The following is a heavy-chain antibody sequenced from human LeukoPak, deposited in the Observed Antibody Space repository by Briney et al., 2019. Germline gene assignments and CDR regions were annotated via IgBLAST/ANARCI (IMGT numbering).Heavy chain of an antibody. D-gene: IGHD6-13*01. CDR1: GGYISDYY. J-gene: IGHJ4*02. CDR2: VQISENN. V-gene: IGHV4-4*07. Sequence: PSETLSLTCTVSGGYISDYYWTWIRQSAGKGLEWIGRVQISENNNYNPSLKSRVTLSLDTSKNQFSLKLTSVTAADTAIYYCARESVAAGTRGFDYWGQGTLVTVSS. CDR3: ARESVAAGTRGFDY.